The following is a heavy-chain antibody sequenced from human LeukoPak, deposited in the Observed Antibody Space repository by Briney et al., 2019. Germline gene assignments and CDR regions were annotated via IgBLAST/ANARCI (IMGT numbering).Heavy chain of an antibody. CDR3: ARVPQGSSWPYYFDY. V-gene: IGHV1-69*04. CDR1: GGTCSTYV. CDR2: IVPILGTA. J-gene: IGHJ4*02. D-gene: IGHD6-13*01. Sequence: SVKVSCRASGGTCSTYVISGVRQARGQGLEWVGRIVPILGTANYAQNFQGRVTITADRSTTTAYMELSSLRSEDTAVYYCARVPQGSSWPYYFDYWGQGTLVTV.